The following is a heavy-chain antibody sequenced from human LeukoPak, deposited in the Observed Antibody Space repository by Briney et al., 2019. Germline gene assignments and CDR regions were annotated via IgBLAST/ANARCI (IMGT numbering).Heavy chain of an antibody. CDR1: GGSISSGSYY. D-gene: IGHD2-15*01. CDR2: IYTSGST. Sequence: PSQTLSLTCTVSGGSISSGSYYWSWIRQPAGKGLEWIGRIYTSGSTNYNPSLKSRVTISVDTSKNQFSLKLSSVTAADTAVYYCARGWGLLQRLDYWGQGTLVTVSS. V-gene: IGHV4-61*02. J-gene: IGHJ4*02. CDR3: ARGWGLLQRLDY.